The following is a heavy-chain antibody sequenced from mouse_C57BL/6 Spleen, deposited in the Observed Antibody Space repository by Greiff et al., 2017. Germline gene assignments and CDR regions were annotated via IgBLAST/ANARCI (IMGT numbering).Heavy chain of an antibody. J-gene: IGHJ2*01. Sequence: VQLQQSGAELVQPGASVKMSCKASGYTFTSYWITWVKQRPGQGLEWIGDIYPGSGSTNYNEKFKSKATLTVDTSSSTAYMQLSSLTSEDSAVHYCAREDYDAESKLGWGQGTTLTASS. D-gene: IGHD2-4*01. CDR2: IYPGSGST. V-gene: IGHV1-55*01. CDR1: GYTFTSYW. CDR3: AREDYDAESKLG.